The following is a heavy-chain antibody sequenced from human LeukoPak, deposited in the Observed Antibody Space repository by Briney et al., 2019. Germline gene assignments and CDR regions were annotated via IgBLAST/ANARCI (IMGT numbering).Heavy chain of an antibody. Sequence: PGGSLRLSCAASGFTFSSYGMHWVRQAPGKGLEWVAFIRYDGSNKYYADSVKGRFTISRDNSKNTLYLQMNSLRAEDTAVYYCAKDRIGIRLLDYWGQGTLVTVSS. CDR2: IRYDGSNK. V-gene: IGHV3-30*02. D-gene: IGHD1-14*01. CDR3: AKDRIGIRLLDY. J-gene: IGHJ4*02. CDR1: GFTFSSYG.